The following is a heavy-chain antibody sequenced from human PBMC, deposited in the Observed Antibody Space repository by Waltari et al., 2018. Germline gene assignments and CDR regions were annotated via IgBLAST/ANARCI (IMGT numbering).Heavy chain of an antibody. Sequence: QVQLQESGPGLVKPSETLSLTCTVSGGSISSYYWSWIRPPPGKGLEWIGYIDYSGSTNYNPSLKSRVTISVETSKNQFSLKLSSVTAADTAVYYCAREGRLDLWGMDVWGQGTTVTVSS. J-gene: IGHJ6*02. CDR3: AREGRLDLWGMDV. CDR1: GGSISSYY. CDR2: IDYSGST. V-gene: IGHV4-59*01. D-gene: IGHD6-25*01.